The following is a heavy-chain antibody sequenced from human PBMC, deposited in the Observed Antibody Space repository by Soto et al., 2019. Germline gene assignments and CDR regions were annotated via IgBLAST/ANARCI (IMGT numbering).Heavy chain of an antibody. CDR3: ARDPPKYSNYVDVDDY. V-gene: IGHV1-69*06. CDR1: GGTFSSYA. J-gene: IGHJ4*02. Sequence: QVQLVQSGAEVKKPGSSVKVSCKASGGTFSSYAISWVRQAPGQGLEWMGGIIPIFGTANYAQKFQGRVTITADKSTRTAYMELSSLRYEDTAVYYCARDPPKYSNYVDVDDYWGQGTLVTVSS. D-gene: IGHD4-4*01. CDR2: IIPIFGTA.